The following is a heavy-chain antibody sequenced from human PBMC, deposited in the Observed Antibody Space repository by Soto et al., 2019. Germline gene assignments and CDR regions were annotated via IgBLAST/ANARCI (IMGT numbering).Heavy chain of an antibody. CDR3: VCLGAAAGDTDHSFEY. V-gene: IGHV5-10-1*01. D-gene: IGHD6-13*01. CDR1: GYSFTSYW. J-gene: IGHJ4*02. Sequence: PGEALKISWKGSGYSFTSYWISWVRQMPGKGLEWMGRIDPSDSYTNYSPSFQGHVAISADKSISTAYLQWSSLKASDTSMCYCVCLGAAAGDTDHSFEYWSQGPVVSVS. CDR2: IDPSDSYT.